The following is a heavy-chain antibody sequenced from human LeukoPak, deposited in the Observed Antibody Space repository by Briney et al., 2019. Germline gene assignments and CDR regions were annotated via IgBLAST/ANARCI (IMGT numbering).Heavy chain of an antibody. J-gene: IGHJ3*02. CDR3: ASDRIEVDAFDI. CDR2: IYTSGST. Sequence: PSETLSLTCTVSGGSISSGSYYWSWIRQPAGKGLEWIGRIYTSGSTNYNPSLKSRVTISVDTSKNQFSLKLSSVTAADTAVYYCASDRIEVDAFDIWGQGTMVTVSS. V-gene: IGHV4-61*02. CDR1: GGSISSGSYY. D-gene: IGHD2-15*01.